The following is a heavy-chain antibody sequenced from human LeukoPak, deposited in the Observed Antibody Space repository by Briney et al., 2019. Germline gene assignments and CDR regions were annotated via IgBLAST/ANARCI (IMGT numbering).Heavy chain of an antibody. V-gene: IGHV3-23*01. D-gene: IGHD3-16*01. CDR3: AKDGSWGDYYFYFYIDV. CDR2: VSASGHYT. J-gene: IGHJ6*03. Sequence: GRSLRLSCEGSGFTFSNSAMGWVRQAPGKGLEWVSGVSASGHYTYYADSAKGRFTISRDNSKNTLYLQMNSLRAEDTALYYCAKDGSWGDYYFYFYIDVWGKGTTVTVSS. CDR1: GFTFSNSA.